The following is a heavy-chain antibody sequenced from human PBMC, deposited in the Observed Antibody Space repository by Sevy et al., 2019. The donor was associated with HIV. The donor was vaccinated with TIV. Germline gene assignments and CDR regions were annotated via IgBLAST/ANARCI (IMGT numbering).Heavy chain of an antibody. J-gene: IGHJ4*02. CDR3: AKIGKRGWDFDS. CDR2: INEDGAVK. Sequence: GGSLRLSCAASGFRFSNFWMSWVRRAPGKGLEWVANINEDGAVKYYADSVKGRFIISRDTANDSLYVQMFSLRAEDTAVYCCAKIGKRGWDFDSWGQGTRVTVSS. V-gene: IGHV3-7*01. D-gene: IGHD6-19*01. CDR1: GFRFSNFW.